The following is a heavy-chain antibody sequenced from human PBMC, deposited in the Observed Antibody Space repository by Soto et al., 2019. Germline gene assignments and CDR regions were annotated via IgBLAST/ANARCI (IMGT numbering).Heavy chain of an antibody. CDR1: GFTFSSYA. V-gene: IGHV3-30*03. CDR3: ARGTIVARQHLDY. J-gene: IGHJ4*02. Sequence: GGSLRLSCAASGFTFSSYAMHWARQAPGKGLEWVTVISIRGGDEYYAESVRGRFTISRDDSKNTLYLQMDSLRFEDTAVFYCARGTIVARQHLDYWGQGTLVTVSS. D-gene: IGHD6-6*01. CDR2: ISIRGGDE.